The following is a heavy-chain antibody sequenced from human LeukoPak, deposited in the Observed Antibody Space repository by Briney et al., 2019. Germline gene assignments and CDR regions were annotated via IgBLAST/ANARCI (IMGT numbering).Heavy chain of an antibody. J-gene: IGHJ4*02. Sequence: SETLSLTCTVSGGSISSSSDYWGWIRQPPGKGLEWIGSIYYSGNTYYNPSPKSRVTISLDTSKNQFSLKLSSVTAADTAVYYCARQSVRAIAIAARPGNYFDYWGQGTLVTVSS. CDR2: IYYSGNT. CDR3: ARQSVRAIAIAARPGNYFDY. CDR1: GGSISSSSDY. V-gene: IGHV4-39*01. D-gene: IGHD6-6*01.